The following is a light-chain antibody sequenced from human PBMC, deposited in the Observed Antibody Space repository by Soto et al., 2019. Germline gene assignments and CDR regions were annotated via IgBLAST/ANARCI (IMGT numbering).Light chain of an antibody. CDR3: GTWDSSLSAGGVV. CDR1: TSNIGTNY. Sequence: QSVLTQPPSVSAAPGQKVTISCSGSTSNIGTNYESWYQQLPGTAPKLLIYDNNNRPSGIPDRFSGSKSGTSATLGITGLQTGDEADYYCGTWDSSLSAGGVVFGGGTKLTVL. J-gene: IGLJ2*01. CDR2: DNN. V-gene: IGLV1-51*01.